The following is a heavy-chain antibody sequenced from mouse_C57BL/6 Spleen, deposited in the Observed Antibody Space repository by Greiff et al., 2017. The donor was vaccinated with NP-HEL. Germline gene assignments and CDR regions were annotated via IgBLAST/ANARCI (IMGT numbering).Heavy chain of an antibody. CDR2: ILPGSGST. CDR3: ARVDYYGSSYVSWYFDV. D-gene: IGHD1-1*01. V-gene: IGHV1-9*01. J-gene: IGHJ1*03. Sequence: QVQLQQSGAELMKPGASVKLSCKATGYTFTGYWIEWVKQRPGHGLEWIGEILPGSGSTNYNEKFKGKATFTADKSSNTAYMQLSSLTTEDSAIYYGARVDYYGSSYVSWYFDVWGTGTTVTVSS. CDR1: GYTFTGYW.